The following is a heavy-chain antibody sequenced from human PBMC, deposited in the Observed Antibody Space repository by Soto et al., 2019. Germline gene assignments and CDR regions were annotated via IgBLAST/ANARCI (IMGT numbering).Heavy chain of an antibody. CDR3: ARTVDCSGGSCYYYFDY. V-gene: IGHV4-59*08. Sequence: SETLSLTCTVSGGSISSYYWSWIRQPPGKGLEWIGYIYYSGSTNYNPPLKSRVTISVDTSKNRFSLKLSSGTAADTAVYYCARTVDCSGGSCYYYFDYWGQGTLVTVSS. CDR2: IYYSGST. D-gene: IGHD2-15*01. J-gene: IGHJ4*02. CDR1: GGSISSYY.